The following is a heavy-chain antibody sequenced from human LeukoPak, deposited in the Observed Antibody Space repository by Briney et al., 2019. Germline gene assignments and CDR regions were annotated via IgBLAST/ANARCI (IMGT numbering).Heavy chain of an antibody. J-gene: IGHJ6*02. Sequence: GGSLRLSCAASGFTFSIYAMSWVRQAPGKGLEWVSGISGSGDSAYYADSVKGRFTISRDNSKNTLYLQMNSLRAEDTAVYYCAKDLSYGLDVWGQGTTVTVSS. V-gene: IGHV3-23*01. CDR3: AKDLSYGLDV. CDR2: ISGSGDSA. CDR1: GFTFSIYA.